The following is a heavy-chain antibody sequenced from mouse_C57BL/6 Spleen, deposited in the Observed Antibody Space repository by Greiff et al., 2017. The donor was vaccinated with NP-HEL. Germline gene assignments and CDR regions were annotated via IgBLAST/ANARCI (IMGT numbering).Heavy chain of an antibody. CDR1: GYAFSSYW. D-gene: IGHD3-2*02. J-gene: IGHJ4*01. V-gene: IGHV1-80*01. CDR3: ASGSSGFYAMDY. CDR2: IYPGDGDT. Sequence: QVQLQQSGAELVKPGASVKISCKASGYAFSSYWMNWVKQRPGKGLEGIGQIYPGDGDTNYNGKFKGKATLTADKSSSTAYMQRSSLTSEDSAVYFCASGSSGFYAMDYWGQGTSVTVSS.